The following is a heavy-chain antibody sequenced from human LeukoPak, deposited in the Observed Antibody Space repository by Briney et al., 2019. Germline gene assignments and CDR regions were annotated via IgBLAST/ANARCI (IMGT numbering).Heavy chain of an antibody. V-gene: IGHV4-59*01. CDR2: VYYSGST. D-gene: IGHD3-3*01. CDR1: GGSISTYY. Sequence: PSETLSLTCTVSGGSISTYYWSWIRQPPGKGLEWIGYVYYSGSTNYNPSLKSRVTVSADTSKNQFSLRLSSVTAADTAVYYCARGLNNRKSGRRFDVFEIWGQGTMVTVSS. CDR3: ARGLNNRKSGRRFDVFEI. J-gene: IGHJ3*02.